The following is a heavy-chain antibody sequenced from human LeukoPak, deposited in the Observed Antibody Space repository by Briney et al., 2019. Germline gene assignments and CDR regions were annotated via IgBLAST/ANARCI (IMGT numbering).Heavy chain of an antibody. J-gene: IGHJ4*02. CDR3: ARVGDWNDLVY. CDR1: GGSISSYY. V-gene: IGHV4-59*01. D-gene: IGHD1-1*01. Sequence: SETLSLTCTVSGGSISSYYWSWIRQTPGKGLEWIGYILYSGTTTNYNPSLKSRVTISVDTSKNQFSLKLSSVTAADTAVYYCARVGDWNDLVYWGQGTLVTVSS. CDR2: ILYSGTTT.